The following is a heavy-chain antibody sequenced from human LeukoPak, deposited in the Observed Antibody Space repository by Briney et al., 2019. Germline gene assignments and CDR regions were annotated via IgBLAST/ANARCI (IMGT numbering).Heavy chain of an antibody. CDR3: AKSVWFGVTSAPFFDY. Sequence: PGGSLRLSCAASGFTFSSYAMGWVRQAPGKGLEWVSAISGSGGSTYYADSVKGRFTISRDNSKNTLYLQMNSLRAEDTAVYYCAKSVWFGVTSAPFFDYWGQGTLVTVSS. J-gene: IGHJ4*02. D-gene: IGHD3-10*01. CDR2: ISGSGGST. V-gene: IGHV3-23*01. CDR1: GFTFSSYA.